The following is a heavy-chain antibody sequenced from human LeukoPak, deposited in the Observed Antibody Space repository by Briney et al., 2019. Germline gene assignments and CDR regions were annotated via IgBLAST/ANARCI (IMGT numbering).Heavy chain of an antibody. CDR1: GFTFSSYS. CDR2: ISSSSSTI. J-gene: IGHJ3*02. CDR3: ARGRSLRYATSGYLGAFDI. D-gene: IGHD3-22*01. Sequence: QPGGSQRLSCAASGFTFSSYSMNWVRQAPGKGLEWVSYISSSSSTIYCADSVKGRFTISRDNAKNSLYLQMNSLRAEDTAVYYCARGRSLRYATSGYLGAFDIWGQGTMVTVSS. V-gene: IGHV3-48*01.